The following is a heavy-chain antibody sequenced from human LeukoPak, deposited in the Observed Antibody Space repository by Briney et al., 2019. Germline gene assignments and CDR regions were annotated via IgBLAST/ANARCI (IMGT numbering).Heavy chain of an antibody. CDR2: IYYSGST. J-gene: IGHJ4*02. CDR3: ATPETIYDSSGYYSFAFGY. D-gene: IGHD3-22*01. V-gene: IGHV4-30-4*01. Sequence: SQTLSLTCTVSGGSISSGDYYWSWIRRPPGKGLEWIGYIYYSGSTYYNPSLKSRVTISVDTSKNQFSLKLSSVTAADTAVYYCATPETIYDSSGYYSFAFGYWGQGTLVTVSS. CDR1: GGSISSGDYY.